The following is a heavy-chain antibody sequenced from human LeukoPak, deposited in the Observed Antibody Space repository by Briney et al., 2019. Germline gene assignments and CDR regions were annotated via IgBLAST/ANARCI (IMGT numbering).Heavy chain of an antibody. Sequence: GGSLRLSCAASGFTFSSYGMHWVRQAPGKGLEWVAVISYDGSNKYYADCVKGRFTISRDNSKNTLYLQMNSLRAEDTAVYYCAKEARYSSSWYYYYYGMDVWGQGTTVTVSS. V-gene: IGHV3-30*18. CDR1: GFTFSSYG. D-gene: IGHD6-13*01. CDR2: ISYDGSNK. J-gene: IGHJ6*02. CDR3: AKEARYSSSWYYYYYGMDV.